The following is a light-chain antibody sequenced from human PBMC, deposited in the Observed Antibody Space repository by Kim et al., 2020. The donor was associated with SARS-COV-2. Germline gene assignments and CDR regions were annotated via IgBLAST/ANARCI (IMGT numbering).Light chain of an antibody. CDR2: DAS. CDR3: QQRSNWLT. V-gene: IGKV3-11*01. CDR1: QSVSSY. Sequence: LSLSPGEKATRSCSASQSVSSYLAWYQQKPGQAPRLLIYDASNRATGIPARFSGSGSGTDFTLTISSLEPEDFAVYYCQQRSNWLTFGGGTKLEI. J-gene: IGKJ4*01.